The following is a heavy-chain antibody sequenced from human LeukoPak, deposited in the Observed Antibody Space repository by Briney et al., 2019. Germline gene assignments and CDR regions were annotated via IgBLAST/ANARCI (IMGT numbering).Heavy chain of an antibody. CDR2: ISSSSSPI. J-gene: IGHJ3*02. D-gene: IGHD2-2*01. CDR1: GFTFSSYS. V-gene: IGHV3-48*04. Sequence: GGSLSLSCAASGFTFSSYSMNWVRQAPGKGLEWVSYISSSSSPIYYADSVKGRFTISRDNAKNSLHLQMNSLRAEDTGLYYCARSGFCTSSSCLNGRGAFDIWGQGTRVTVSS. CDR3: ARSGFCTSSSCLNGRGAFDI.